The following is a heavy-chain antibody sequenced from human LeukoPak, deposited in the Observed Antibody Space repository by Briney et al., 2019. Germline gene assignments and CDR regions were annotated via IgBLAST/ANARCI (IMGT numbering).Heavy chain of an antibody. Sequence: ASVKVSCKASAYNRYYIHWVRQAPGQGLEWMGIIIPSDGTTRYAHKFQGSVTMTRDTPRSTVYMELSRLTSEDTAVYYCARDSNPLDDWGQGTLVTVS. CDR3: ARDSNPLDD. J-gene: IGHJ4*02. V-gene: IGHV1-46*02. CDR2: IIPSDGTT. CDR1: AYNRYY.